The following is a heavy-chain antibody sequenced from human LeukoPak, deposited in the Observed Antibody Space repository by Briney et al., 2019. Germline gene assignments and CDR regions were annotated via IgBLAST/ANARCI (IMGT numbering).Heavy chain of an antibody. CDR1: GFTFSSYS. Sequence: GGSLRLSCAASGFTFSSYSMNWVRQAPGKGLEWVSSITSSSNYIYNADSVKGRFTISRDNAQNALYLQMNSLRAEDTAVYYCARGGDCSSTSCHLINDYWGQGTLVTVSS. J-gene: IGHJ4*02. D-gene: IGHD2-2*01. CDR3: ARGGDCSSTSCHLINDY. CDR2: ITSSSNYI. V-gene: IGHV3-21*06.